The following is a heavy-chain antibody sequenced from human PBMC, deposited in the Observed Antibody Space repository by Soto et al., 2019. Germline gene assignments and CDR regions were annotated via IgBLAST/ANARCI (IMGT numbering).Heavy chain of an antibody. CDR2: ISYDGSNK. D-gene: IGHD5-18*01. J-gene: IGHJ3*02. V-gene: IGHV3-30-3*01. CDR1: GFTFSSYA. CDR3: ARDNTAMATNDAFDI. Sequence: GSLRLSCAASGFTFSSYAMHWVRQAPGKGLEWVAVISYDGSNKYYADSVKGRFTISRDNSKNTLYLQMNSLRAEDTAVYYCARDNTAMATNDAFDIWGQGTMVTVSS.